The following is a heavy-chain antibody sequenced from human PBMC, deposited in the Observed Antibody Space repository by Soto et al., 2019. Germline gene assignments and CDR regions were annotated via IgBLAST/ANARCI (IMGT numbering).Heavy chain of an antibody. CDR2: IYYSGST. D-gene: IGHD3-10*01. CDR3: ARGKTFYYGSENWFDP. J-gene: IGHJ5*02. V-gene: IGHV4-31*03. Sequence: SETLSLTCTVSGGSISSGGYYWSWIRQHPGKGLEWIGYIYYSGSTYYNPSLKSRVTISVDTSKNQFSLKLTSVTAADTAVYYCARGKTFYYGSENWFDPWGQGTLVTVSS. CDR1: GGSISSGGYY.